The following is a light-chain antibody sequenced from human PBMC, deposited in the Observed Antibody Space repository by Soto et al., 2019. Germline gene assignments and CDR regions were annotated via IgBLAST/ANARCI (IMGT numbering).Light chain of an antibody. CDR1: QSIGNW. V-gene: IGKV1-5*03. J-gene: IGKJ1*01. CDR2: EAS. Sequence: RMTQSPSTQSASIGDRVTITCRASQSIGNWLAWYQQKPGRAPKLLMYEASSLESGVPSRFSGSGSGTEFTLTISGLQPDDFATYHCQQYKSYPWTFGQGTKVDIK. CDR3: QQYKSYPWT.